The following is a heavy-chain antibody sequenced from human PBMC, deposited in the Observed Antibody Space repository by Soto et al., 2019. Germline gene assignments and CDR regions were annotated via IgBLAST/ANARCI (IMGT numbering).Heavy chain of an antibody. J-gene: IGHJ4*02. D-gene: IGHD7-27*01. V-gene: IGHV4-34*01. Sequence: SETLSLTCAVYGGSFSGYYWSWIRQPPGKGLEWIGEINHSGSTTYNPSLKSRVTISVDTSKNQFSLKLSSVTAADTAVYYCARGHETGDRGYYFDYWGQGTLVTVSS. CDR3: ARGHETGDRGYYFDY. CDR2: INHSGST. CDR1: GGSFSGYY.